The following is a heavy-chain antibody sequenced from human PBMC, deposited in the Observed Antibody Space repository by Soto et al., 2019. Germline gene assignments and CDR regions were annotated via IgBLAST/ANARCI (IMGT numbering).Heavy chain of an antibody. Sequence: TLSLTCAVYGGSFSGYYWSWIRQPPGKGLEWIGEINHSGSTNYNPSLKSRVTISVDTSKNQFSLKLSSVTAADTAVYYCARGPAGGRKIYYYYYGMDVWGQGTTVTVSS. V-gene: IGHV4-34*01. CDR3: ARGPAGGRKIYYYYYGMDV. CDR1: GGSFSGYY. J-gene: IGHJ6*02. D-gene: IGHD3-10*01. CDR2: INHSGST.